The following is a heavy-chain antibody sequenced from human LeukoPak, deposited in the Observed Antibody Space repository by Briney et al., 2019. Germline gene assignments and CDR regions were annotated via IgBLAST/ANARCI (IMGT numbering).Heavy chain of an antibody. Sequence: GGSLRLSCAASGFSFSSYGMHWVRQAPGKGLEWVAFIQYDGNNKYYADSGKGRFTISRDNSKNTLYLQMNSLRAEDTAVYYCAKDRSGPAEHWGQGTLVTVSS. J-gene: IGHJ1*01. CDR1: GFSFSSYG. V-gene: IGHV3-30*02. CDR3: AKDRSGPAEH. CDR2: IQYDGNNK.